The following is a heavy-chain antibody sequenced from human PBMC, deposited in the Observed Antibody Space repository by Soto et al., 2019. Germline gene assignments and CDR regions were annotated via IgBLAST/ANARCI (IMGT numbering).Heavy chain of an antibody. CDR1: GFTFSSYG. J-gene: IGHJ4*02. CDR2: ISYDGSSK. D-gene: IGHD3-9*01. V-gene: IGHV3-30*18. Sequence: HPGGSLRLSCAASGFTFSSYGMHWVRQAPGKGLEWVAVISYDGSSKYYADSVKGRFTISRDNSKNTLYLQMNSLRAEDTAVYYCAKDQPTYYDILTGYFGPDYWGQGTLVTVSS. CDR3: AKDQPTYYDILTGYFGPDY.